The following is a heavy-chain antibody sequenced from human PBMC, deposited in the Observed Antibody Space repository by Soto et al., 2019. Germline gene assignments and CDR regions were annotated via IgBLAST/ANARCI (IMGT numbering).Heavy chain of an antibody. CDR2: FDPEDGET. Sequence: ASVKVSCKISGYTLTELSMHWVRQAPGKGLEWMGGFDPEDGETIYAQKFQGRVTMTEDTSTDTAYMELSSLRSEDTAVYYCATFKDSGSYPYYFDYWGQGALVTVSS. D-gene: IGHD1-26*01. CDR3: ATFKDSGSYPYYFDY. J-gene: IGHJ4*02. V-gene: IGHV1-24*01. CDR1: GYTLTELS.